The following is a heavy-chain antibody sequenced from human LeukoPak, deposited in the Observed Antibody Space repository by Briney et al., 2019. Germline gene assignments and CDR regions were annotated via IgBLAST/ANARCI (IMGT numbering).Heavy chain of an antibody. CDR3: ARHDGSGNLLD. V-gene: IGHV4-39*01. CDR2: NHYGGST. J-gene: IGHJ3*01. CDR1: GGSISTRSGY. Sequence: PSETLSLTCAASGGSISTRSGYWAWIRQPPGKGLEWIGSNHYGGSTYYNPSLKSRITISVDSSKNQFSLKLSPVTAADTAVYYCARHDGSGNLLDWGQGTMVTVSS. D-gene: IGHD3-10*01.